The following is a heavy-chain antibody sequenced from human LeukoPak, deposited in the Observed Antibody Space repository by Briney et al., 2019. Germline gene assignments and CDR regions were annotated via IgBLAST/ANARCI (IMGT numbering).Heavy chain of an antibody. V-gene: IGHV1-69*04. CDR1: GYTLTELS. CDR2: IIPILGIA. CDR3: ARVNGGWYYFDY. Sequence: VASVKVSCKVSGYTLTELSMHWVRQAPGQGLEWMGRIIPILGIANYAQKFQGRVTITADKSTSTAYMELSSLRSEDTAVYYCARVNGGWYYFDYWGQGTLVTVSS. J-gene: IGHJ4*02. D-gene: IGHD6-19*01.